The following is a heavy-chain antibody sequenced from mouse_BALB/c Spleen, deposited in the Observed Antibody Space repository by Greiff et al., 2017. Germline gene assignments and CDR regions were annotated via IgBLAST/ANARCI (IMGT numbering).Heavy chain of an antibody. CDR1: GYTFTSYW. J-gene: IGHJ2*01. V-gene: IGHV1-87*01. Sequence: QVQLKQSGAELARPGASVKLSCKASGYTFTSYWMQWVKQRPGQGLEWIGAIYPGDGDTRYTQKFKGKATLTADKSSSTAYMQLSSLASEDSAVYYCARSRTGPYYFDYWGQGTTLTVSS. D-gene: IGHD3-3*01. CDR3: ARSRTGPYYFDY. CDR2: IYPGDGDT.